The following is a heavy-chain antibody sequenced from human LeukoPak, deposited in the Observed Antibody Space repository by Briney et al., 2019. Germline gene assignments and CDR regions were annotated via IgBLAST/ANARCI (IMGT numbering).Heavy chain of an antibody. D-gene: IGHD3-10*01. CDR3: ARDRGGSGVNWFDP. CDR2: ISYDGSNK. V-gene: IGHV3-30*04. Sequence: GGSLRLSCAASGSTFSSYAMHWVRQAPGKGLEWVAVISYDGSNKYYADSVKGRFTISRDNSKNTLYLQMNSLRAEDTAVYYCARDRGGSGVNWFDPWGQGTLVTVSS. CDR1: GSTFSSYA. J-gene: IGHJ5*02.